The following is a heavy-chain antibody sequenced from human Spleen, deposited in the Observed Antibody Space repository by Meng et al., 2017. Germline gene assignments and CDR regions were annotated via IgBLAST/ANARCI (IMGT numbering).Heavy chain of an antibody. Sequence: ASVKVSCKASGYTFTDYYIHWVRQAPGQGLEWMGIINPSGGSANYAQKFQGRVTITADESTSTAYMELSSLRSEDTAVYYCARIGYDSSGYYYGPDYYGMDVWGQGTTVTVSS. CDR2: INPSGGSA. CDR1: GYTFTDYY. D-gene: IGHD3-22*01. V-gene: IGHV1-46*01. CDR3: ARIGYDSSGYYYGPDYYGMDV. J-gene: IGHJ6*02.